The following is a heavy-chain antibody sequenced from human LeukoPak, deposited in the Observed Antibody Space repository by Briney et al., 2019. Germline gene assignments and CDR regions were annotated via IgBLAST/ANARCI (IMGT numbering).Heavy chain of an antibody. CDR3: ARGTLYCSGGTCSYHFDY. CDR1: GGSFSGYY. J-gene: IGHJ4*02. CDR2: IYDSGST. D-gene: IGHD2-15*01. V-gene: IGHV4-59*01. Sequence: SETLSLTCAVYGGSFSGYYWIWIRQPPGKGLEWIGNIYDSGSTNYNSSLKSRVTISIDTSKNQFSLKLTSVTAADTAVYYCARGTLYCSGGTCSYHFDYWSQGTLVTVSS.